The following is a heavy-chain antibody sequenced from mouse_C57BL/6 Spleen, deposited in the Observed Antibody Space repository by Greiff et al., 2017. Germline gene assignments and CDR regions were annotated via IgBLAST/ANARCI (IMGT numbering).Heavy chain of an antibody. CDR3: ARVPTTVLENYYFDY. V-gene: IGHV1-85*01. Sequence: VQLQESGPELVKPGASVKLSCKASGYTFTSYEINWVKQRPGQGLEWIGWIYPRDGSTKYNEKFKGKATLTVDTSSSTAYMELHSLTSEDSAVSFCARVPTTVLENYYFDYWGQGTTLTVSS. J-gene: IGHJ2*01. D-gene: IGHD1-1*01. CDR1: GYTFTSYE. CDR2: IYPRDGST.